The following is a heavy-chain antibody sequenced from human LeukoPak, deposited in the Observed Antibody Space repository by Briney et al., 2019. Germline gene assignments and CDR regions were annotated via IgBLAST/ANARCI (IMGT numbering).Heavy chain of an antibody. Sequence: GGSLRLSCSASGFTFSAYAMYWVRQAPGKGLEYVSCISSNWDRSFYADSVKGRFTIFRDNSKNTLYLTMSSLRAEETAVYYCVKITSVPGGDCWGQGTRLTVSS. CDR3: VKITSVPGGDC. CDR2: ISSNWDRS. D-gene: IGHD1-14*01. J-gene: IGHJ4*02. V-gene: IGHV3-64D*09. CDR1: GFTFSAYA.